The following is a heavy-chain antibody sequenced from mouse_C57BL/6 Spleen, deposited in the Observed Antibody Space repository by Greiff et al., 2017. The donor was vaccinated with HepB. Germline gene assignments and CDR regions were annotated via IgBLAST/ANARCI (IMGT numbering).Heavy chain of an antibody. D-gene: IGHD1-1*01. CDR1: GFTFSSYA. V-gene: IGHV5-9-1*02. J-gene: IGHJ3*01. CDR3: TRYPDYYGSSCAY. Sequence: EVKLMESGEGLVKPGGSLKLSCAASGFTFSSYAMSWVRQTPEKRLEWVAYISSGGDYIYYADTVKGRFTISRDNARNTLYLQMSSLKSEDPAMYYWTRYPDYYGSSCAYWGQGSLVTVSA. CDR2: ISSGGDYI.